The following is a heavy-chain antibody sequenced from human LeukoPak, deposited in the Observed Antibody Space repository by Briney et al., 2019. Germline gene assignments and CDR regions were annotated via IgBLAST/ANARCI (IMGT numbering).Heavy chain of an antibody. D-gene: IGHD3-16*02. J-gene: IGHJ5*02. CDR1: GYTFSSYG. V-gene: IGHV1-18*01. CDR3: ARESYDYVWGSYRYRVFDP. CDR2: ISAYNGNT. Sequence: GASVKVSCKASGYTFSSYGISWVRQAPGQGLEWMGWISAYNGNTNYAQKLQGRVTMTTDTSTSTAYMELRSLRSDDTAVYYCARESYDYVWGSYRYRVFDPWGQGTLVTVSS.